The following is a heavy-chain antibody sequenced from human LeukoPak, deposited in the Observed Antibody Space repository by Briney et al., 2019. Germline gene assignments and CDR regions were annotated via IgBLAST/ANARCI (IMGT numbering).Heavy chain of an antibody. CDR1: GYTFTGYY. CDR3: AKDWGNYFASGSSYLDS. Sequence: GASVKVSCKASGYTFTGYYMHWVRQAPGKGLEWVATISHDGSNKNYGDSVKGRFTISRDNSRNTLYLQLNSLRPEDTAVYHCAKDWGNYFASGSSYLDSWGQGTLVTVSS. CDR2: ISHDGSNK. D-gene: IGHD3-10*01. V-gene: IGHV3-30*18. J-gene: IGHJ4*02.